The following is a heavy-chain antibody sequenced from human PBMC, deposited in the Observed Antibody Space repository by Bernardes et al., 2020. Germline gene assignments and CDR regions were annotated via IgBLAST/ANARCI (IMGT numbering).Heavy chain of an antibody. D-gene: IGHD2-15*01. CDR1: GFTFRSYD. V-gene: IGHV3-13*01. Sequence: GSLRLSCAASGFTFRSYDMHWVRQATGKVLEWVSAIGTAGDTYYPVSVKGRFTISRENAKNSLDLQMNSLRAGDTAVYYCARDSAYCSGGSCYASAFDNWDRGTMITGSS. CDR2: IGTAGDT. J-gene: IGHJ3*02. CDR3: ARDSAYCSGGSCYASAFDN.